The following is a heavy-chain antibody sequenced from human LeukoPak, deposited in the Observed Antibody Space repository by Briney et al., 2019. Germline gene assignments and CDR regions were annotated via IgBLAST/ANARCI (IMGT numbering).Heavy chain of an antibody. V-gene: IGHV3-23*01. J-gene: IGHJ4*02. CDR3: AKIRLEESATGY. CDR2: ISGSGGST. Sequence: PGGSLRLSCAASGFTFSSYAMSWVRQAPGKGLEWVSAISGSGGSTYYADSVKGRFTISRDNSKNTLYLQMSSLGAEDTAVYYCAKIRLEESATGYWGQGTLVTVSS. D-gene: IGHD2-15*01. CDR1: GFTFSSYA.